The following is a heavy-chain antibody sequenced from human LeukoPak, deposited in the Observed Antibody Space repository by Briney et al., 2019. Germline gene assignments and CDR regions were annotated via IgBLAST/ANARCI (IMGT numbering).Heavy chain of an antibody. D-gene: IGHD6-6*01. J-gene: IGHJ6*03. CDR2: IIPIFGTA. V-gene: IGHV1-69*13. Sequence: SVKVSCKASGGTFSSYAISWVRQAPGQGLEWMGGIIPIFGTANYAQKFQGRVTITADESTSTAYMELSSLRSEDTAVYYCARDVWIAARFRYYYYMDVWGKETTVTVSS. CDR3: ARDVWIAARFRYYYYMDV. CDR1: GGTFSSYA.